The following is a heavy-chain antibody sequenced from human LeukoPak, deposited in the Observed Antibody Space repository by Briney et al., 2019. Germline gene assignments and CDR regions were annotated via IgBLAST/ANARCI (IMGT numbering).Heavy chain of an antibody. CDR3: AKKRDAFDI. CDR2: LTDSGGTT. Sequence: PGGSLRLSCVASGFTFSSCAMGWVRQAPGKRPEWVSSLTDSGGTTYYVDSVKGRFTISRDNSKNTLYLHMNSLRAEDTAMYYCAKKRDAFDIRGQGTVVAVSS. V-gene: IGHV3-23*01. CDR1: GFTFSSCA. J-gene: IGHJ3*02. D-gene: IGHD5-24*01.